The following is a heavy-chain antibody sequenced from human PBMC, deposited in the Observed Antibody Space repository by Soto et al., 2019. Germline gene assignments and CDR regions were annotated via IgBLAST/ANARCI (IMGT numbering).Heavy chain of an antibody. Sequence: ASETLSLTCTVSGGSISSYYWSWIRQPPGKGLEWIGYIYYSGTTHYNPTLKSRLTISVDTSKNEFTLKLTSVTAADTAVYYCARHGRNYRVDWFDPWGQGFPVTVSS. CDR1: GGSISSYY. CDR3: ARHGRNYRVDWFDP. CDR2: IYYSGTT. J-gene: IGHJ5*02. D-gene: IGHD2-15*01. V-gene: IGHV4-59*08.